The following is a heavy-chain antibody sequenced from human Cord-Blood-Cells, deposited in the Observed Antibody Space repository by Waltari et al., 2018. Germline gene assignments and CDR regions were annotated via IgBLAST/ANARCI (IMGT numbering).Heavy chain of an antibody. CDR1: GGSFSGYS. J-gene: IGHJ4*02. CDR3: ARGRGWVVY. D-gene: IGHD6-19*01. V-gene: IGHV4-34*01. Sequence: QVQLQQWGAGLLKPSETLSLTCAVYGGSFSGYSWSWIRQPPGKGLEWIGEINHSGSTNYNPSLKSRVTISVDTSKNQFSLKLSPVTAADTAVYYCARGRGWVVYWGQGTLVTVCS. CDR2: INHSGST.